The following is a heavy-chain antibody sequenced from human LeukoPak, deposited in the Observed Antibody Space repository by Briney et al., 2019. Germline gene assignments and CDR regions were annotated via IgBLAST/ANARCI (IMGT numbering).Heavy chain of an antibody. CDR2: ISYDGSNK. V-gene: IGHV3-30-3*01. Sequence: GRSLRLSCAASGFTFSSYAMHWVRQAPGKGLEWVAVISYDGSNKYYADSVKGRFTISRDNSKNTLYLQMNSLRAEDTAVYYCARNLIAVAGTGGDAFDIWGQGTMVTVSS. CDR1: GFTFSSYA. J-gene: IGHJ3*02. D-gene: IGHD6-19*01. CDR3: ARNLIAVAGTGGDAFDI.